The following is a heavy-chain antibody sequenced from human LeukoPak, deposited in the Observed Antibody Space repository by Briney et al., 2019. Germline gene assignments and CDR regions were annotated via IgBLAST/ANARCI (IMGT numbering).Heavy chain of an antibody. CDR3: AKECGRDYDDRAFDI. V-gene: IGHV3-23*01. Sequence: GGSLRLSCAASGFTFSIYPMNWVRQSPERGLEWVSAISGTGDSTSYADSLKGRFTISRDNSHNTLYLQMSSLTAEDTAVYYCAKECGRDYDDRAFDIWGQGTMVTVSS. CDR2: ISGTGDST. D-gene: IGHD3-22*01. CDR1: GFTFSIYP. J-gene: IGHJ3*02.